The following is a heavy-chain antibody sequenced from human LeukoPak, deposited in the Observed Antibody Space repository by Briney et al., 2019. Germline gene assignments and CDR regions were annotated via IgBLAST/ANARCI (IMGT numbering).Heavy chain of an antibody. V-gene: IGHV3-7*01. CDR3: AREGRWDKTPNS. Sequence: GGSLRLSCAASGFTVSSNYMSWVRQAPGKGLEWVANIKYDGSEKNYVDSVRGRFLISRDEAKSSLYLEMNSLRVEDTAVYFCAREGRWDKTPNSWGQGTLVTVSS. CDR1: GFTVSSNY. CDR2: IKYDGSEK. J-gene: IGHJ4*02. D-gene: IGHD1-26*01.